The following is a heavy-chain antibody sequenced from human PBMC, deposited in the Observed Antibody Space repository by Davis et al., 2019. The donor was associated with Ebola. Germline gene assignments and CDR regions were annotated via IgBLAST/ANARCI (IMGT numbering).Heavy chain of an antibody. CDR1: GFTFSSYA. CDR3: ARVRAMATVYYYYYGMDV. Sequence: PGGSLRLSCAASGFTFSSYAMSWVRQAPGKGLEWVSAISGSGGSTYYADSVKGRFTISRDNAKNSLYLQMNSLRDEDTAVYYCARVRAMATVYYYYYGMDVWGQGTTVTVSS. J-gene: IGHJ6*02. CDR2: ISGSGGST. D-gene: IGHD5-18*01. V-gene: IGHV3-23*01.